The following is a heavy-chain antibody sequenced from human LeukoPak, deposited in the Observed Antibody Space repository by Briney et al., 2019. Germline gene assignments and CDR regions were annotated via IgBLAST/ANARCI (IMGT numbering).Heavy chain of an antibody. CDR1: GYSISSGYY. CDR3: AGTTNHYYYYYMDV. Sequence: SETLSLTCAVSGYSISSGYYWGWIRQPPGKGLEWTGSIYHSGSTYYNPSLKSRVTISVDTSKNPFSLKLSSVTAADTAVYYCAGTTNHYYYYYMDVWGKGTTVTVSS. J-gene: IGHJ6*03. D-gene: IGHD4-11*01. CDR2: IYHSGST. V-gene: IGHV4-38-2*01.